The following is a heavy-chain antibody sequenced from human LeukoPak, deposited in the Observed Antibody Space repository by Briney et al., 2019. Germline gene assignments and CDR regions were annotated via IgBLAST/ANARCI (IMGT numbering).Heavy chain of an antibody. CDR3: ARSPDYKIVGIDAFDI. Sequence: ETLSLTCAVYGGSFSGYYWSWIRQPPGKGLEWIGEINHSGSTNYNPSLKSRVTISVDTSKNQFSLKLSSVTAADTAVYYCARSPDYKIVGIDAFDIWGQGTMVTVSS. J-gene: IGHJ3*02. CDR1: GGSFSGYY. D-gene: IGHD1-26*01. CDR2: INHSGST. V-gene: IGHV4-34*01.